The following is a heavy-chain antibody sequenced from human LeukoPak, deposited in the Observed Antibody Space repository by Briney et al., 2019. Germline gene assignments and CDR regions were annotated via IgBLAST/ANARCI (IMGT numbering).Heavy chain of an antibody. J-gene: IGHJ3*02. CDR3: ASDSSPAARDAFDI. Sequence: ASVKVSCKASGYTFTSYGISWVRQAPGQGLEWMGWISAYNGNTNYAQKLQGRVTMTTDTSTSTAYMELRSLRSDVTAVYYCASDSSPAARDAFDIWGQGTMVTVSS. D-gene: IGHD6-13*01. CDR1: GYTFTSYG. CDR2: ISAYNGNT. V-gene: IGHV1-18*01.